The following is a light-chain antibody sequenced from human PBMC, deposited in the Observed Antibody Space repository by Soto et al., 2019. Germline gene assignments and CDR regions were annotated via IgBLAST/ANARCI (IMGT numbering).Light chain of an antibody. CDR3: SSYSSTDTSIL. Sequence: QSALTQPASVSGSPGQSITMSCTGSSRDIGTYDYVSWFQQHPGKAPKLVIHDVSSRPSGIPDRFSGSKFGNTASLTISGLQAEDEADYHCSSYSSTDTSILFGGGTKLTVL. V-gene: IGLV2-14*03. CDR1: SRDIGTYDY. J-gene: IGLJ2*01. CDR2: DVS.